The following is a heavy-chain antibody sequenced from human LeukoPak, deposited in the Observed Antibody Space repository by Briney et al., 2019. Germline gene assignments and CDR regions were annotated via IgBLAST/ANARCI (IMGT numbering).Heavy chain of an antibody. Sequence: PSQTLSLTCTVSGGSISSGGYYWSWIRQHPGKGLEWIGYIYYSGSTYYNPSLKSRVTISVDTSKNQFSLKLSPVTAADTAVYYCARSEAGAVYYDSSGYPDAFDIWGQGTMVTASS. CDR2: IYYSGST. J-gene: IGHJ3*02. CDR1: GGSISSGGYY. D-gene: IGHD3-22*01. CDR3: ARSEAGAVYYDSSGYPDAFDI. V-gene: IGHV4-31*03.